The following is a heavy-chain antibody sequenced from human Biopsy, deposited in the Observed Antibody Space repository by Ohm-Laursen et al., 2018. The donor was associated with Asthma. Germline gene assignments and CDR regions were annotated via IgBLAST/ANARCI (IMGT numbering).Heavy chain of an antibody. CDR3: ARGVVYGGDSYAEYFQH. CDR2: VFYGGAT. D-gene: IGHD4-23*01. CDR1: GDSISSYH. J-gene: IGHJ1*01. Sequence: SDTLSLTCTVSGDSISSYHWSWIRQPPGKGLEWIGYVFYGGATNYNPSLKSRVTISVDTSKNQFFLRLSSVTAADTAVYYCARGVVYGGDSYAEYFQHWGQGTLVTVSS. V-gene: IGHV4-59*07.